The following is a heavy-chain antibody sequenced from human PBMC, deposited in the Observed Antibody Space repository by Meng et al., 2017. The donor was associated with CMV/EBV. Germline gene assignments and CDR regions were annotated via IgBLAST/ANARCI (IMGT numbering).Heavy chain of an antibody. CDR3: AREIAARNYYYYGMDV. Sequence: SVKVSCKASGGTFSSYAISWVRQAPGQGLEWMGGIIPILGIANYAQNFQGRVTITADKSTSTAYMELSSLRSEDTAAYYCAREIAARNYYYYGMDVWGQGTTVTVSS. V-gene: IGHV1-69*10. J-gene: IGHJ6*02. CDR1: GGTFSSYA. D-gene: IGHD6-6*01. CDR2: IIPILGIA.